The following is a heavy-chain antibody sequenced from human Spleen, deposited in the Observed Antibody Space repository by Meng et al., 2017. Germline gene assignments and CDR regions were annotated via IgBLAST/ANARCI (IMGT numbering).Heavy chain of an antibody. D-gene: IGHD3-10*01. V-gene: IGHV4-59*01. CDR1: GGFISNYY. CDR3: ARARGTRGAGTYIPGGYYYYGMDV. Sequence: SETLSLTCTVSGGFISNYYWSWIRQSPGRGLEWIGYILYSVSTNYNPSLQSRVTMSVDTSKNQFSLQLSSVSAADTAVYYCARARGTRGAGTYIPGGYYYYGMDVWGQGTTVTVSS. CDR2: ILYSVST. J-gene: IGHJ6*02.